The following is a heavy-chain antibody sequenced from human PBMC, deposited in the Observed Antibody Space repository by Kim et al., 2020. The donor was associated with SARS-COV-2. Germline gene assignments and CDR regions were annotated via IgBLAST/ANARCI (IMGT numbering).Heavy chain of an antibody. D-gene: IGHD7-27*01. Sequence: RYRPTFQGQVAISADKPNNTAYLQWSSLKASDTAMYYCARRGGEALPFDYWGQGTLVTVSS. J-gene: IGHJ4*02. V-gene: IGHV5-51*04. CDR3: ARRGGEALPFDY.